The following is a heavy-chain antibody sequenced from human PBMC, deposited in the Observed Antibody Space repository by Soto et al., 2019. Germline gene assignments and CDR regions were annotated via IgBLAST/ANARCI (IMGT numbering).Heavy chain of an antibody. CDR3: ARGGVTGTALHYYYYYGMDV. D-gene: IGHD1-20*01. J-gene: IGHJ6*02. Sequence: SETLSLTCAVYGGSFSGYYWSWIRQPPGKGLEWIGEINHSGGTNYNPSLKSRVTISVDTSKNQFSLKLSSVTAADTAVYYCARGGVTGTALHYYYYYGMDVWGQGTTVTVSS. CDR2: INHSGGT. V-gene: IGHV4-34*01. CDR1: GGSFSGYY.